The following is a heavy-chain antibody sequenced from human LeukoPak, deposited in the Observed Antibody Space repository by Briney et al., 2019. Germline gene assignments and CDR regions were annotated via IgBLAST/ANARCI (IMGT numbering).Heavy chain of an antibody. CDR2: FYSSGST. CDR1: GGSISSSY. CDR3: ARDRYGDYLYYFDF. J-gene: IGHJ4*02. D-gene: IGHD4-17*01. Sequence: PSETLSLTCTVSGGSISSSYWSWIRQPAGKGLEWIGRFYSSGSTNYNPSLKSRVTMSGDTSKNQFSLKLSSVTAAGTAVYYCARDRYGDYLYYFDFWGQGTLVTVSS. V-gene: IGHV4-4*07.